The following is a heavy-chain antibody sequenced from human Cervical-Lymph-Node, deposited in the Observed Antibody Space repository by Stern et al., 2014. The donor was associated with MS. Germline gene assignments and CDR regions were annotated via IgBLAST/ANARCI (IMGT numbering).Heavy chain of an antibody. CDR2: IWYGSGSNE. Sequence: VQLVESGGGVVLPGRSLRLSCAASGFTFSSYGMHWVRQAPGKGLEWVAVIWYGSGSNEYYADSVKGRFTVSRDNSKNTVYLQMNSLRAEDTAVYYCARPRAYGGNARNGMDVWGQGTTVTVSS. CDR3: ARPRAYGGNARNGMDV. D-gene: IGHD4-23*01. CDR1: GFTFSSYG. V-gene: IGHV3-33*01. J-gene: IGHJ6*02.